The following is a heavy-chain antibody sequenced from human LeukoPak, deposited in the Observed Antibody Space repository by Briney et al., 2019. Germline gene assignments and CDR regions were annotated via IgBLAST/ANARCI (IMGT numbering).Heavy chain of an antibody. CDR3: ARGGPYGSFDY. CDR1: GFTISKYW. CDR2: IKLDGSAM. J-gene: IGHJ4*02. D-gene: IGHD4-17*01. V-gene: IGHV3-7*04. Sequence: GGSLRLSCVASGFTISKYWMSWVRQAPGKGLEWVADIKLDGSAMYSVDSVKGRFTISRDNAKNSLYLQMNSLKADDTAVYYCARGGPYGSFDYWGQGTLVTVSS.